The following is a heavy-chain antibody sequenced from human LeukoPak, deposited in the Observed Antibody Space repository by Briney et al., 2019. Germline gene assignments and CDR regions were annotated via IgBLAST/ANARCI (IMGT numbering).Heavy chain of an antibody. Sequence: PGGSLRLSCAASGFTFSSYSMNWVRQAPGKGLEWVSSISSSSSYIYYADSVKGRFTISRDNAKDPLYLQMNSLRAEDTAVYYCARASGAARENKPNWFDPWGQGTLVTVSS. CDR3: ARASGAARENKPNWFDP. D-gene: IGHD6-6*01. CDR2: ISSSSSYI. V-gene: IGHV3-21*01. CDR1: GFTFSSYS. J-gene: IGHJ5*02.